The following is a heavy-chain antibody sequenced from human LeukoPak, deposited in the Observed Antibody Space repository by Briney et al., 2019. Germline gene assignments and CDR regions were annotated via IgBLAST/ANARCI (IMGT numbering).Heavy chain of an antibody. D-gene: IGHD3-10*01. CDR1: GGSISSSSYY. J-gene: IGHJ4*02. CDR2: IYYSGST. Sequence: PSETLSLTCTVSGGSISSSSYYWGWIRQPPGKGLEWIGSIYYSGSTYYNPSLKSRVTISVDTSKNQFSLKLSSVTAADTAVYYCARREVRGVRKGGIDYWGQGTLVTVSS. CDR3: ARREVRGVRKGGIDY. V-gene: IGHV4-39*07.